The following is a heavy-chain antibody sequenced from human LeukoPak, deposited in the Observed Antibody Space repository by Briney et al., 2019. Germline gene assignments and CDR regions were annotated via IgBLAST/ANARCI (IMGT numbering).Heavy chain of an antibody. CDR3: ARDRLVGATARRDYYYYYMDV. D-gene: IGHD1-26*01. J-gene: IGHJ6*03. CDR1: GYTFTGYY. Sequence: ASVKVFCNASGYTFTGYYMHWVRQATGEGLEWMGWINPNSGCTNYAKKFQCRVTMTRDTSISTAYMELSRLRSDDTAVYYCARDRLVGATARRDYYYYYMDVWGKGTTVTVSS. CDR2: INPNSGCT. V-gene: IGHV1-2*02.